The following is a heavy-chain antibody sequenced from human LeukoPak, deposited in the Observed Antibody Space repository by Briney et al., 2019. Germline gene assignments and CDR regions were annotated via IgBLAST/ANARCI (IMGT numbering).Heavy chain of an antibody. J-gene: IGHJ6*03. D-gene: IGHD4-23*01. CDR3: ARDGDTVLTRGYYYYMDV. Sequence: QPGGSLRLSCAASGFIFSSYWMHWVHQVPGKGLEWVSRISGDGSITNYADSVKGRFTISRDNAEKSLYLQMNSLRAEDTALYYCARDGDTVLTRGYYYYMDVWGKGTTVTVSS. CDR2: ISGDGSIT. CDR1: GFIFSSYW. V-gene: IGHV3-74*01.